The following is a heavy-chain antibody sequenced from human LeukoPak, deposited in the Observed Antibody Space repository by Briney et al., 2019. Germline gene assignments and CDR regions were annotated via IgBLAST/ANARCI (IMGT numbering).Heavy chain of an antibody. D-gene: IGHD7-27*01. V-gene: IGHV4-39*07. J-gene: IGHJ3*02. CDR3: ARDNWGAGDAFDI. Sequence: PSETLSLTCTVSGGSISSSSYYWGWIRQPPGKGLEWIGSIYYSGSTYYNPSLKSRVTISVDTSKNQFSLKLSSVTAADTAVYYCARDNWGAGDAFDIWGQGTMVTVSS. CDR2: IYYSGST. CDR1: GGSISSSSYY.